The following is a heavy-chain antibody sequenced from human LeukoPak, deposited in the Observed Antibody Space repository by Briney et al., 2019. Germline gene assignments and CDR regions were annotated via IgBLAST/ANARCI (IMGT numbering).Heavy chain of an antibody. V-gene: IGHV1-2*02. J-gene: IGHJ4*02. Sequence: ASVKVSCKASGDNFTGRYMHWVRQAPGRGPEWMGWINPNSGDINYAQKFQGRVTMTRDTSISTAYMELSRLRSDDTAVYYCARPDGDSGGNYGCWGQGTLVTVSS. D-gene: IGHD4-23*01. CDR2: INPNSGDI. CDR1: GDNFTGRY. CDR3: ARPDGDSGGNYGC.